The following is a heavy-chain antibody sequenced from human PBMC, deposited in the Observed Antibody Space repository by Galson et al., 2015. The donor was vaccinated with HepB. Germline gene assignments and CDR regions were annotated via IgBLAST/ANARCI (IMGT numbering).Heavy chain of an antibody. CDR1: GFTFSNYW. J-gene: IGHJ4*02. CDR3: ARVTTFYDLNDY. D-gene: IGHD2/OR15-2a*01. V-gene: IGHV3-7*03. CDR2: IDKDGSDK. Sequence: SLRLSCAASGFTFSNYWMNWVRQAPGEGLEWVASIDKDGSDKYYVGSVKGRFTISRDNAKNSLYLHLNTLRAEDTATYFCARVTTFYDLNDYWGQGTLVTVSS.